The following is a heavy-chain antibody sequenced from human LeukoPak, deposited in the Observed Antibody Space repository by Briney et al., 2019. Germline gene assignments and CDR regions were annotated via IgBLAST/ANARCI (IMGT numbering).Heavy chain of an antibody. CDR3: ARDQEGFDY. V-gene: IGHV1-46*01. CDR1: GYTFTSYY. J-gene: IGHJ4*02. CDR2: IYPRDGST. Sequence: ASVKVSCKASGYTFTSYYMHWVRQAPGQGLEWMGMIYPRDGSTSYAQKFQGRVTVTRDTSTSTVHMELSGLRSEDTAVYICARDQEGFDYWGQGTLVTVSS.